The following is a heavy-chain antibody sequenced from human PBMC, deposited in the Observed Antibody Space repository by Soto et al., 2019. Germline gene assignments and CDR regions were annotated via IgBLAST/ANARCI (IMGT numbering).Heavy chain of an antibody. Sequence: GATVKVSCRASGYTFTGYYMHWVRQDPGQRLEWMGWINAANGDTKYSPKFQGRVTNTRDTSASTAYMELSSLRSEDTAVYYCVRRHVSATGIDWFDPWGQGTLVTVSS. J-gene: IGHJ5*02. CDR1: GYTFTGYY. CDR2: INAANGDT. CDR3: VRRHVSATGIDWFDP. V-gene: IGHV1-3*01. D-gene: IGHD6-13*01.